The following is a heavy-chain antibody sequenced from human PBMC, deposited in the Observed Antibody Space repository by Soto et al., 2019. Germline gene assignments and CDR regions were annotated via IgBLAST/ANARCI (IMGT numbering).Heavy chain of an antibody. D-gene: IGHD2-2*01. CDR3: AKGRGYCSSTSCYVGSDY. CDR2: ISGSGGST. CDR1: GFNFSSYA. J-gene: IGHJ4*02. Sequence: EVQLLESGGGLVQPGGSLRLSCAASGFNFSSYAMSWVRQAPGKGLEWVSAISGSGGSTYYADSVKGRFTISRDNSKNTLYLQMNSLRAEDTAVYYCAKGRGYCSSTSCYVGSDYWGQGTLVTVSS. V-gene: IGHV3-23*01.